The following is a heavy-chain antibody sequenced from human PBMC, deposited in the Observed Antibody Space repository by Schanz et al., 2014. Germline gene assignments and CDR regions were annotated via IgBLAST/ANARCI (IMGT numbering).Heavy chain of an antibody. Sequence: EVQLVESGGGLIQPGGSLRLSCAASGFGFSSYGMSWVRQAPGKGLEWVSGFDAHDGRAYYADSAKGRFTISRDNSKSTLYVEMNSLRVEDTAVYYCAKTLFPGGTQTFGNWGRGTLVTVSS. CDR2: FDAHDGRA. CDR1: GFGFSSYG. D-gene: IGHD2-8*02. V-gene: IGHV3-23*04. CDR3: AKTLFPGGTQTFGN. J-gene: IGHJ4*02.